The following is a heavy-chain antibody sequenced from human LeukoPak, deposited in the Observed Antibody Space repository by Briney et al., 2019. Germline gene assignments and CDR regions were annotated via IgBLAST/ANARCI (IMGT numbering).Heavy chain of an antibody. V-gene: IGHV1-2*02. J-gene: IGHJ6*03. CDR2: INPNSGGT. CDR1: GYTFTGYY. Sequence: ASVKVSCKTSGYTFTGYYMNWVRQAPGQGLEWMGWINPNSGGTNYAQNFQGRVTMTSDTSISTAYMELSRLRSDDTAVYYCARTRRGYCSGDSCYDYYYMDVWGKGITVTVSS. CDR3: ARTRRGYCSGDSCYDYYYMDV. D-gene: IGHD2-15*01.